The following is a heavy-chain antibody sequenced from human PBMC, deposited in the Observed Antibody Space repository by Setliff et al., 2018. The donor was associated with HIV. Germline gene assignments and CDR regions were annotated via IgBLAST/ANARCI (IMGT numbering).Heavy chain of an antibody. CDR3: ARGPYSRKFDP. V-gene: IGHV4-34*01. CDR2: INHSGRT. J-gene: IGHJ5*02. Sequence: PSETLSLTCAVYGGSFSGSFWSWVRQPPGKGLEWIGEINHSGRTNYNPPLKGRVIMSEDTSKNHFSLRLNSVTAADTAVYFCARGPYSRKFDPWGQGTLVTVSS. D-gene: IGHD1-26*01. CDR1: GGSFSGSF.